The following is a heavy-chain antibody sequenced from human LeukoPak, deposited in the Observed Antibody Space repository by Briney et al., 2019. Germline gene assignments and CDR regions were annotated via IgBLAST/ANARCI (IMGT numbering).Heavy chain of an antibody. CDR2: ISSSSSYI. Sequence: GGSLRLSCAASGFTFSSYSMNWVRQAPGKGLEWVSSISSSSSYIYYADSVKGRFTISRDNAKNSLYLQMNSLRAEDTAVYYCARELPSSGWYFDYWGQGTLVTASS. J-gene: IGHJ4*02. V-gene: IGHV3-21*01. CDR1: GFTFSSYS. CDR3: ARELPSSGWYFDY. D-gene: IGHD6-19*01.